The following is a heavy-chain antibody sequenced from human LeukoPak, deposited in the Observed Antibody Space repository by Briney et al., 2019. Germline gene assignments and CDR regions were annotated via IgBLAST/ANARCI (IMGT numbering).Heavy chain of an antibody. CDR1: GFTFSSYG. D-gene: IGHD4-17*01. Sequence: GGSLILPCAASGFTFSSYGMHWVRQAPGKGLEWVAVISYDGSNKYYADSVKGRFTISRDNSKNTLYLQMNSLRAEDTAVYYCAKDFYGDFLYYFDYWGQGTLVTVSS. CDR3: AKDFYGDFLYYFDY. CDR2: ISYDGSNK. V-gene: IGHV3-30*18. J-gene: IGHJ4*02.